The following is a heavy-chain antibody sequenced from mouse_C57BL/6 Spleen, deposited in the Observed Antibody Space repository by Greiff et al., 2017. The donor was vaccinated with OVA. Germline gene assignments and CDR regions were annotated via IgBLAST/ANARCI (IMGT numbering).Heavy chain of an antibody. V-gene: IGHV5-4*01. CDR3: ARDALTVVSYYFDY. CDR1: GFTFSSYA. D-gene: IGHD1-1*01. CDR2: ISDGGSYT. Sequence: EVQLVESGGGLVKPGGSLKLSCAASGFTFSSYAMSWVRQTPEKRLEWVATISDGGSYTYYPDNVKGRFTISRDNAKNNLYLQMSHLKSEDTAMYYCARDALTVVSYYFDYWGQGTTLTVSS. J-gene: IGHJ2*01.